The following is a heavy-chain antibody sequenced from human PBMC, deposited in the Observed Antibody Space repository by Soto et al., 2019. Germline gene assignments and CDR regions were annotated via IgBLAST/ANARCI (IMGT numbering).Heavy chain of an antibody. Sequence: GGSLRLSCAASGFTFSSNYMSWVRQAPGKGLEWVSVIYSGGSTYYADSVKGRFTISRDNSKNTLYLQMNSLRAEDTAVYYCAARYGSGSYLSVIYYYGMDVWGQGTTVTVSS. CDR3: AARYGSGSYLSVIYYYGMDV. CDR2: IYSGGST. D-gene: IGHD3-10*01. CDR1: GFTFSSNY. J-gene: IGHJ6*02. V-gene: IGHV3-66*01.